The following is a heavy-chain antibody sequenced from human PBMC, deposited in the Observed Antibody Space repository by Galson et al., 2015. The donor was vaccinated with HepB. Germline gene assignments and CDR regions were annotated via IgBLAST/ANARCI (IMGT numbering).Heavy chain of an antibody. J-gene: IGHJ3*02. CDR2: ISGSGGST. CDR3: AKVGGGVKLLKAFDI. D-gene: IGHD2-8*01. CDR1: GFTFSSYA. V-gene: IGHV3-23*01. Sequence: SLRLSCAASGFTFSSYAMSWVRQAPGRGLEWVSAISGSGGSTYYADSVKGRFTISRDNSKNTLYLQMNSLRAEDTAVYYCAKVGGGVKLLKAFDIWGQGTMVTVSS.